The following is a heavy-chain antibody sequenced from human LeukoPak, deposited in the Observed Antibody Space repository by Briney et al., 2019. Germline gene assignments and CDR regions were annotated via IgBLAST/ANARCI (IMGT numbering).Heavy chain of an antibody. V-gene: IGHV1-24*01. Sequence: ASVKVSCKASGYTFTGYYMHWVRQAPGQGLEWMGGFDPDDGETIYAQNFQGRVTMTEDTSTDTAYMELSSLRSEDTAVYYCATLVGGTYTLHYFDYWGQGTLVTVSS. CDR3: ATLVGGTYTLHYFDY. D-gene: IGHD1-26*01. CDR1: GYTFTGYY. CDR2: FDPDDGET. J-gene: IGHJ4*02.